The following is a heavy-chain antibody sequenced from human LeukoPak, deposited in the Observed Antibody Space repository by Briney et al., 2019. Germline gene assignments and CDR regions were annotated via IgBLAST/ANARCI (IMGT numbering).Heavy chain of an antibody. J-gene: IGHJ6*02. CDR1: GFTFSSYG. CDR3: ARDRDGYDWSDLYGMDV. V-gene: IGHV3-33*01. D-gene: IGHD5-12*01. CDR2: IWYDGSNK. Sequence: GGSLRLSCAASGFTFSSYGMHWVRQAPGKGLEWVAVIWYDGSNKYYADSVKGRFTISRDNSKNTLYLQMNSLRAEGTAVYYCARDRDGYDWSDLYGMDVWGQGTTVTVSS.